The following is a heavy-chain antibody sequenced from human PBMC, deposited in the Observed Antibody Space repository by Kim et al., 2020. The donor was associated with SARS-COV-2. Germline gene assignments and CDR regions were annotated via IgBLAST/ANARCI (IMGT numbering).Heavy chain of an antibody. J-gene: IGHJ5*02. D-gene: IGHD3-22*01. CDR3: ARDYYDSSGYYGWFDP. Sequence: KLQGRVTMTTDTSTSTAYMELRSLRSDDTAVYYCARDYYDSSGYYGWFDPWGQGTLVTVSS. V-gene: IGHV1-18*01.